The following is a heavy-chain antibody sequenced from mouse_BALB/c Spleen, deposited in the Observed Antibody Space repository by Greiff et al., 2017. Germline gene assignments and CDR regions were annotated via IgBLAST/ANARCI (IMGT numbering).Heavy chain of an antibody. CDR3: ARRDGYPWFAY. V-gene: IGHV1-87*01. D-gene: IGHD2-3*01. CDR2: IYPGDGDT. Sequence: VQLQESGAELARPGASVKLSCKASGYTFTSYWMQWVKQRPGQGLEWIGAIYPGDGDTRYTQKFKGKATLTADKSSSTAYMQLSSLASEDSAVYYCARRDGYPWFAYWGQGTLVTVSA. J-gene: IGHJ3*01. CDR1: GYTFTSYW.